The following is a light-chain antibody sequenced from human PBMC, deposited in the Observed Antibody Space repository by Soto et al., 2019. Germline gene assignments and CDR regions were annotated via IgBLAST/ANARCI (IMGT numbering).Light chain of an antibody. Sequence: DIVMTQSPATLSVFPGERATLSCRASQNINRNLAWYQQKLGQAPRLLIHAASSLQSGVPSRFSGSGSGADFTLTISRLEPEDFAVYYCQQYTTSPFTFGPGTKVDIK. CDR3: QQYTTSPFT. CDR1: QNINRN. J-gene: IGKJ3*01. CDR2: AAS. V-gene: IGKV3D-15*02.